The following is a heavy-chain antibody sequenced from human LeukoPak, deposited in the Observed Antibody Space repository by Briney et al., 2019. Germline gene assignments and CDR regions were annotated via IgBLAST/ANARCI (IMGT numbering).Heavy chain of an antibody. CDR3: ARTSHESVLYWSDP. CDR2: LDPNTDGT. J-gene: IGHJ5*02. D-gene: IGHD3-16*01. V-gene: IGHV1-2*02. Sequence: ASVKVSCKTSGYTFTAYYMHWVRQAPGQGLEWMGWLDPNTDGTNIAQKFQGRVTLTRDTSISTAYMELRSLRSDDTAVYYCARTSHESVLYWSDPWGQGTLVNVSS. CDR1: GYTFTAYY.